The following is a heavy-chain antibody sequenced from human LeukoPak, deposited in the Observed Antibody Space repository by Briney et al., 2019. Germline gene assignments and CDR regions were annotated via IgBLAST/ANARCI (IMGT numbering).Heavy chain of an antibody. CDR1: GGSFSDSY. J-gene: IGHJ3*02. Sequence: SETLSLTCAVYGGSFSDSYWSWIRKPPRQGLGRNGEINHSGSTTYKPSPKSRVTISESTAKNQFPLNLSSVTAAATAVSYCARARGLVAVVTARSAFDIWGQGTVVTVSS. D-gene: IGHD2-21*02. CDR3: ARARGLVAVVTARSAFDI. CDR2: INHSGST. V-gene: IGHV4-34*01.